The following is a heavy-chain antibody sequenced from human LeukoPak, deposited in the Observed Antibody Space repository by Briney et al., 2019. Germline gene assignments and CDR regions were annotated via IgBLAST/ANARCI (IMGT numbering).Heavy chain of an antibody. CDR3: ARESSVGAPFWSGTTHYYSYGMDV. D-gene: IGHD3-3*01. CDR1: GGTFSSYA. V-gene: IGHV1-69*04. CDR2: IIPIFGIA. J-gene: IGHJ6*02. Sequence: GASVKVSCKASGGTFSSYAISWVRQAPGQGLEWMGSIIPIFGIANYAQKFQGRVTITADKSTSTAYMELSSLRSEDTAVYYCARESSVGAPFWSGTTHYYSYGMDVWGQGTTVTVSS.